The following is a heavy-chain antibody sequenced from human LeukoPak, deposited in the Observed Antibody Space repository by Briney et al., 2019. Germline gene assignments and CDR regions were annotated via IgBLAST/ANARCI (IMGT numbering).Heavy chain of an antibody. D-gene: IGHD6-13*01. CDR3: ARASDSSSWYEGGFFDI. V-gene: IGHV4-4*07. J-gene: IGHJ3*02. Sequence: ESSETLSLTCTVSGGSISSYYWSWIRQPAGKGLEWIGRIYTSGSTNYNPSLKSRVTISVDTSKNQFSLKLSSVTAADTAVYYCARASDSSSWYEGGFFDIWGQGTMVTVSS. CDR2: IYTSGST. CDR1: GGSISSYY.